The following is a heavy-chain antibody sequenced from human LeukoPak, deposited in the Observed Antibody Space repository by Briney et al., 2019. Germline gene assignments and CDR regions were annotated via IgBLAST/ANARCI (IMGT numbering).Heavy chain of an antibody. V-gene: IGHV3-11*04. Sequence: GGSLRLSCAASGFTFRNYMTWIRRAPGKGLQGVSSFSTSGDAISYGDSVRGRCTISRDNAKNSLYLDMNTLKAEDTAVYYCARDPSWEILSYFDYWGQGTLVTVSS. D-gene: IGHD1-26*01. CDR2: FSTSGDAI. CDR3: ARDPSWEILSYFDY. CDR1: GFTFRNY. J-gene: IGHJ4*02.